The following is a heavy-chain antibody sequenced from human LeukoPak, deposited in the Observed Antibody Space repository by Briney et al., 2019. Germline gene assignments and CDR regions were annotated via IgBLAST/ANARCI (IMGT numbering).Heavy chain of an antibody. CDR2: ISSFDSTT. D-gene: IGHD3-22*01. CDR3: ARDRKYFDSTGYPKRIFDF. V-gene: IGHV3-11*04. CDR1: GFTVSSNY. J-gene: IGHJ4*02. Sequence: PGGSLRLSCAASGFTVSSNYMSWVRQATGKALEWVSYISSFDSTTDYADSVRARFTISRDNARNSLYLQMDSLRAEDTAVYFCARDRKYFDSTGYPKRIFDFWGQGTMVTVSS.